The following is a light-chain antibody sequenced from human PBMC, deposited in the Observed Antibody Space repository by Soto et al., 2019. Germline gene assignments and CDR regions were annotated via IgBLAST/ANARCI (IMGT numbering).Light chain of an antibody. CDR1: ESIRSY. CDR3: KQTYSSPIT. Sequence: DIQITQSPSFLSAYLPDRGHITFGASESIRSYLNLYQQKPGKAPKLLIYTASSLQSGVPSRFSRSGSGTDFTLTIRSLQFGAFATYSCKQTYSSPITFGKGRRLELK. J-gene: IGKJ5*01. V-gene: IGKV1-39*01. CDR2: TAS.